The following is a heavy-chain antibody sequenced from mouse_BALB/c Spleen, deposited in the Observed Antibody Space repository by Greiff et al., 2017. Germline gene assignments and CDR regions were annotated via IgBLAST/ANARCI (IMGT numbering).Heavy chain of an antibody. CDR1: GFTFSSFG. Sequence: EVKLMESGGGLVQPGGSRKLSCAASGFTFSSFGMHWVRQAPEKGLEWVAYISSGSSTIYYADTVKGRFTISRDNPKNTLFLQMTSLRSEDTAMYYCARGVITRTDFDYWGQGTTLTVSS. V-gene: IGHV5-17*02. CDR2: ISSGSSTI. D-gene: IGHD2-4*01. J-gene: IGHJ2*01. CDR3: ARGVITRTDFDY.